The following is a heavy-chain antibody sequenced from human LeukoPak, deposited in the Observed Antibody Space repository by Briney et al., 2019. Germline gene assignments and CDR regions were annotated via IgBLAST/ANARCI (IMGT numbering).Heavy chain of an antibody. V-gene: IGHV3-11*01. D-gene: IGHD3-10*01. CDR1: GFTFSDYY. J-gene: IGHJ4*02. CDR3: ARKQVVRALTTDYFDY. Sequence: PGGSLRLSCAASGFTFSDYYMSWIRQAPGKGLVWVLYISSSGSTIYYADSVKGRFTISRDNAKNSLYLQMNSLRAEDTAVYYCARKQVVRALTTDYFDYWGQGTLVTVSS. CDR2: ISSSGSTI.